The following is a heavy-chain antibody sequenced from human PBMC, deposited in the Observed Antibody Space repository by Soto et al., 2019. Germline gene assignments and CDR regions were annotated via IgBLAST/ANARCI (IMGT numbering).Heavy chain of an antibody. CDR1: GFTFSSYG. D-gene: IGHD3-10*01. V-gene: IGHV3-30*18. J-gene: IGHJ6*03. CDR2: ISYDGSNK. Sequence: QVQLVESGGGVVQPGRSLRLSCAASGFTFSSYGMHWVRQAPGKGLEWVAVISYDGSNKYYADSVKGRFTISRDNFKNTLYLQMNSLRAEDTAVYYCAKVRTGSPRYYYYMDVWGKGTTVTVSS. CDR3: AKVRTGSPRYYYYMDV.